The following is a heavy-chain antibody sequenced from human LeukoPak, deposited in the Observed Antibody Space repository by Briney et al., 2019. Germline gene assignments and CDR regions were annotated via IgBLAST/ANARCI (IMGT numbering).Heavy chain of an antibody. D-gene: IGHD2-15*01. CDR2: ITHSGST. CDR1: GASISSGGHY. CDR3: ARDCGAGSCSIGIFDF. J-gene: IGHJ4*02. V-gene: IGHV4-31*03. Sequence: SETLSLTCTVSGASISSGGHYWSWIRHLPGQGLEWIGYITHSGSTSYNPSLKSRLTISVDTSKNHFSLKLTSVTVADTAVYFCARDCGAGSCSIGIFDFWGQGALVSVPS.